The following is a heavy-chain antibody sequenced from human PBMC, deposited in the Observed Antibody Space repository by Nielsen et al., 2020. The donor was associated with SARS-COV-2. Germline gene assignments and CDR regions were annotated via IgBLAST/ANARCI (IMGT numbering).Heavy chain of an antibody. D-gene: IGHD3-3*01. Sequence: WLRQPPGKGLEWIGSIYYSGSTYYNPSLKSRVTISVATSKNQFSLKLSSVTAADTAVYYCARYVKGGSYDFWSGYWAGHVDYWGQGTLVTVSS. CDR2: IYYSGST. V-gene: IGHV4-39*07. J-gene: IGHJ4*02. CDR3: ARYVKGGSYDFWSGYWAGHVDY.